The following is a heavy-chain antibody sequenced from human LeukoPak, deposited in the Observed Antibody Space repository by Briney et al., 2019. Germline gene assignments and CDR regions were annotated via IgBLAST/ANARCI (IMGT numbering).Heavy chain of an antibody. V-gene: IGHV4-39*01. Sequence: SETLSLTCTVSGGSISSSSYYWGWIRQPPGKGLEWIGSIYYSGSTYYNPSLKSRVTISVDTSKNQFSLKLSSVTAADTAVYYCARPPQSVPDAFDIWGQGTMVTVSS. CDR2: IYYSGST. CDR1: GGSISSSSYY. D-gene: IGHD6-6*01. CDR3: ARPPQSVPDAFDI. J-gene: IGHJ3*02.